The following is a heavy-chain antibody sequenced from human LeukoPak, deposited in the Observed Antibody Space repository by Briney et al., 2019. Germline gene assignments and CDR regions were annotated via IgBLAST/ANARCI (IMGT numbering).Heavy chain of an antibody. J-gene: IGHJ5*02. V-gene: IGHV1-3*01. CDR1: GYTFTSYA. Sequence: ASVKVSCKASGYTFTSYAMHWVRQAPGQRLEWMGWINAGNGITKYSQKFQGRVTITRDTSASTAYMELSSLRSEDTAVYYCARWIARFDPWGQGTLVTVSS. D-gene: IGHD2-21*01. CDR2: INAGNGIT. CDR3: ARWIARFDP.